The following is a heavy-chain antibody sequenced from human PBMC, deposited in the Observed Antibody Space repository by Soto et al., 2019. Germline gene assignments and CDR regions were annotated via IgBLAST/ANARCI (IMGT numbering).Heavy chain of an antibody. CDR3: AKAHIGGIAPFDS. CDR2: ISGSGGAT. V-gene: IGHV3-23*01. Sequence: GGSLRLSCAASGFSFSSYTMTWVRQAPGKTLEWVSTISGSGGATYYADSVKGRFTISRDNSKNTLYLQVNSLRAEDTAIYYCAKAHIGGIAPFDSWGQGTLVTVSS. CDR1: GFSFSSYT. J-gene: IGHJ4*02. D-gene: IGHD1-1*01.